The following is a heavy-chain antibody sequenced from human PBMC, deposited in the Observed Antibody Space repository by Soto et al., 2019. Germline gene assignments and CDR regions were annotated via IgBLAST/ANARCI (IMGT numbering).Heavy chain of an antibody. D-gene: IGHD1-26*01. CDR2: IYWNDDK. J-gene: IGHJ4*02. V-gene: IGHV2-5*01. CDR1: GFSLSTSGVG. Sequence: QITLKESGPTLVKPTQTLTLTCTFSGFSLSTSGVGVGWIRQPPGKALEWLALIYWNDDKRYSPSLKSRLTIPKATSKNHVVLTMTNMDPVDTATYYCAHRLTPTTPFDYWGQGTLVTVSS. CDR3: AHRLTPTTPFDY.